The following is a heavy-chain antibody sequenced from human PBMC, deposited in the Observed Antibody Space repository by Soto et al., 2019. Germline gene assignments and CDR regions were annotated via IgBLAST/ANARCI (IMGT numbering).Heavy chain of an antibody. CDR1: GYTFTSYY. J-gene: IGHJ4*02. V-gene: IGHV1-46*01. D-gene: IGHD2-21*02. CDR2: INPRGGTT. CDR3: ARDSTVVTAAYYLDS. Sequence: QVQLVQSGAEVKKPGASVKVSCKASGYTFTSYYMHWVRQAPGQGLEWMGIINPRGGTTTYAQKFQGRVTLSRDTSPSTVYMELSSLRSEDTAVYFCARDSTVVTAAYYLDSWGQGTLVTVSS.